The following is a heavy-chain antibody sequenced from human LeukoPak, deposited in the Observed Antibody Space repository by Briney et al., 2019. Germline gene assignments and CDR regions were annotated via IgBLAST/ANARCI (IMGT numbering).Heavy chain of an antibody. D-gene: IGHD6-6*01. CDR3: ARLTGAARLGYFDY. Sequence: SETLSLTCAVYGGCFSGDYWSWIRQPPGKGLEWIGEINHSGSTNYNPSLKSRVTISVDTSKNQFSLKLSSVTAADTAVYYCARLTGAARLGYFDYWGQGTLVTVSS. CDR2: INHSGST. J-gene: IGHJ4*02. CDR1: GGCFSGDY. V-gene: IGHV4-34*01.